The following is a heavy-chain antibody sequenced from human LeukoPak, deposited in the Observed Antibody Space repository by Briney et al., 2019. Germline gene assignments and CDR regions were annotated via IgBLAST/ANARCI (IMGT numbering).Heavy chain of an antibody. V-gene: IGHV1-8*01. Sequence: ASVKVSCKASGYTFTSYDINWVRQATGQGLEWMGWMNPNSGNTGYAQKFQGRVTMTRNTSISTAYMELSSLRSEDTAVYYCARGGTTVTRTYYYGMDVWGQGTTVTVSS. J-gene: IGHJ6*02. D-gene: IGHD4-17*01. CDR3: ARGGTTVTRTYYYGMDV. CDR1: GYTFTSYD. CDR2: MNPNSGNT.